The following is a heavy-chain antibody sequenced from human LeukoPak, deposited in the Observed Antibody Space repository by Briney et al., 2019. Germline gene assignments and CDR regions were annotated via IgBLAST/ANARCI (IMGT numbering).Heavy chain of an antibody. CDR3: AGGDRNGWYFDY. CDR2: INWNGGST. CDR1: GFRFDDHG. Sequence: GGSPRLSCAASGFRFDDHGMSWVRQAPGKGLEWVSGINWNGGSTGYADSVKGRFTISRDNAKNSLYLQMNSLRAEDTALYYCAGGDRNGWYFDYWGQGILVTVSS. J-gene: IGHJ4*02. D-gene: IGHD6-19*01. V-gene: IGHV3-20*04.